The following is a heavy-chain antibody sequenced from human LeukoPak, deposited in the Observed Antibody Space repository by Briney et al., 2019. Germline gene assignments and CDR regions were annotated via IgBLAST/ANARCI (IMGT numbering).Heavy chain of an antibody. CDR2: LSGSGINT. CDR3: AKGIYSSGWSYFDY. J-gene: IGHJ4*01. CDR1: GFTFSNSA. D-gene: IGHD6-19*01. V-gene: IGHV3-23*01. Sequence: GGSLRLSCAASGFTFSNSAMSWVRQAPGKGLEWVSTLSGSGINTYYADSVKGRFTVSRDNSKNTLYLQMNSLRAEDTAVYYCAKGIYSSGWSYFDYWGHGTLVTVSS.